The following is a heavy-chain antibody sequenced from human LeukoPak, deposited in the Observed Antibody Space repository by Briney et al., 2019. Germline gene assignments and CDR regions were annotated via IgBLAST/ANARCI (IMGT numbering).Heavy chain of an antibody. CDR3: AREAENFWSGYLTFDY. V-gene: IGHV1-69*05. CDR1: GGTFSSYA. CDR2: IIPIFGTA. D-gene: IGHD3-3*01. Sequence: ASVKVSCKASGGTFSSYAISWVRQAPGQGLEWMGGIIPIFGTANYAQKFQGRVTITTDESTSTAYMELSSLRSEDTAVYYCAREAENFWSGYLTFDYWGQGTLVTVSS. J-gene: IGHJ4*02.